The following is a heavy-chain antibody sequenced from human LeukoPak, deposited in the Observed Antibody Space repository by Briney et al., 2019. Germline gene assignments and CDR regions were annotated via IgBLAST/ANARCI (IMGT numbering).Heavy chain of an antibody. Sequence: GGSLRLSCAASGFTFSSYAMHWVRQAPGKGLEYVPAISNDGGSTYYANSVKGRFTISRDNSKNTLYLQMGSLRAEDMAVYYCARGGSFDYWGQGILVTVSS. J-gene: IGHJ4*02. CDR3: ARGGSFDY. CDR2: ISNDGGST. V-gene: IGHV3-64*01. D-gene: IGHD2-15*01. CDR1: GFTFSSYA.